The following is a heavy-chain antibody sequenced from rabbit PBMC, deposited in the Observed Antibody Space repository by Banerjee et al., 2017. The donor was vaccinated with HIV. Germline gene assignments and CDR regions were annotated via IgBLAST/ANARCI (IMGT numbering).Heavy chain of an antibody. CDR1: GFDFSAYG. CDR3: ARNYVNAFDP. Sequence: QEQLVESGGGLVQPGGSLTLSCKASGFDFSAYGMSWVRQAPGKGLEWIGYIDPLFGSTYYASWVNGRFSISRENTRNTVYLKLNSLTAADTATYFCARNYVNAFDPWGQGTLVTVS. V-gene: IGHV1S47*01. D-gene: IGHD1-1*01. CDR2: IDPLFGST. J-gene: IGHJ2*01.